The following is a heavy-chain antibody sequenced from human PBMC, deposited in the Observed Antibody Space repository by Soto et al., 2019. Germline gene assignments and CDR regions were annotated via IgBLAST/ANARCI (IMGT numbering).Heavy chain of an antibody. Sequence: QVQLVQSGAEVKKPGASVKVSCKASGYTFTSYGISWVRQAPGQGLEWMGWISAYNGNTNYAQKLQGRVTMTTDTSTSTAAMEVMSLSSDDTAVYYCAGDVPTFGGVIALGDWAPGTLVTVSS. V-gene: IGHV1-18*01. CDR1: GYTFTSYG. D-gene: IGHD3-16*02. CDR2: ISAYNGNT. CDR3: AGDVPTFGGVIALGD. J-gene: IGHJ4*02.